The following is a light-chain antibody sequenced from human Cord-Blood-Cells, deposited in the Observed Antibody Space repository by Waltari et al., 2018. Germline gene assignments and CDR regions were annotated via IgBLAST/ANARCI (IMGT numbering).Light chain of an antibody. CDR2: EVS. V-gene: IGLV2-14*01. J-gene: IGLJ1*01. CDR1: SSDVGGYNY. Sequence: QSALTQHASVSGSPGQSITISCTGTSSDVGGYNYVPWYQHHPGKAPKLMIYEVSNRPSGVSNRFSGSKSGNTASLTISGLQAEDEADYYCSSYTSSSTYVFGTGTKVTVL. CDR3: SSYTSSSTYV.